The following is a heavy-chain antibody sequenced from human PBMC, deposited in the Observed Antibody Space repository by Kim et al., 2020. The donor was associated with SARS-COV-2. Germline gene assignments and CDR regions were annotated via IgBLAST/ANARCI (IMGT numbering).Heavy chain of an antibody. J-gene: IGHJ4*02. D-gene: IGHD5-12*01. Sequence: GGSLRLSCAASGFTFSGSNIHWVRQASGRGLEWVGRISTKAKSYATAYAASVKGRFTISRDDPKNTAYLQMNSLRAEDTAVYYCTSLTSSGETYWGQGTLVTVSS. CDR1: GFTFSGSN. CDR2: ISTKAKSYAT. V-gene: IGHV3-73*01. CDR3: TSLTSSGETY.